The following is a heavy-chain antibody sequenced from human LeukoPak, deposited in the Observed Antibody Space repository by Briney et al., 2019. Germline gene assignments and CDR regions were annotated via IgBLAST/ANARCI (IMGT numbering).Heavy chain of an antibody. J-gene: IGHJ4*02. Sequence: SETLSLTCTVSGGSISSSSDYWGWIRQPPGKGLEWIGSIYYSGTTYYHPSLKSRPTISVNTSKNKFSLKRSAVTAADTAVYYCARGGWNKFDYWGQGNLVTVSS. D-gene: IGHD3-22*01. V-gene: IGHV4-39*07. CDR2: IYYSGTT. CDR1: GGSISSSSDY. CDR3: ARGGWNKFDY.